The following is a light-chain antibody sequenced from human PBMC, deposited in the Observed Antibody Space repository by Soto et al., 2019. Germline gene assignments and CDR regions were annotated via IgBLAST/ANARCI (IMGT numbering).Light chain of an antibody. Sequence: DIVMTQSPDSLAVSLGERATINCKSSQIVLYSSNNKNYLAWYQQKPRQPPKLLLYWASTRESGVTDRFSGSGSETDFTLTNSSLQAEDVAVYYCQQYYSTPVTFGGGTKVEIK. CDR1: QIVLYSSNNKNY. J-gene: IGKJ4*01. CDR3: QQYYSTPVT. CDR2: WAS. V-gene: IGKV4-1*01.